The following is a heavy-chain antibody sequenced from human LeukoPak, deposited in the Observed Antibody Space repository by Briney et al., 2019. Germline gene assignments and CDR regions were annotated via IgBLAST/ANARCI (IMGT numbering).Heavy chain of an antibody. Sequence: ASVKVSCKASGYTFTSYDINWVRQATGQGLEWMGWINPNSGGTNYAQKFQGRVTMTRDTSISTAYMELSRLRSDDTAVYYCASGDSSGKYYFDYWGQGTLVTVSS. J-gene: IGHJ4*02. CDR3: ASGDSSGKYYFDY. V-gene: IGHV1-2*02. D-gene: IGHD6-19*01. CDR2: INPNSGGT. CDR1: GYTFTSYD.